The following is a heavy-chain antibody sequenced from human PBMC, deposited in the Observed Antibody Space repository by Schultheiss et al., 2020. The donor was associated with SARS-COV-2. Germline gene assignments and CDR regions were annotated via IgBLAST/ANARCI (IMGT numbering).Heavy chain of an antibody. CDR1: GGSISRYY. V-gene: IGHV4-59*01. D-gene: IGHD4-17*01. Sequence: SETLSLTCTVSGGSISRYYWSWIRQPPGKGLDWIGYIYYSGGNNYNPSLKSRVAISVDTSKKQFSLSLSSVTAADTAVYYCSRGYGDSQFDPWGQGTLVT. J-gene: IGHJ5*02. CDR3: SRGYGDSQFDP. CDR2: IYYSGGN.